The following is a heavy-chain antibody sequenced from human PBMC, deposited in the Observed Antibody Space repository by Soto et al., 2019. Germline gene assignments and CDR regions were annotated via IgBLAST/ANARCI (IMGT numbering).Heavy chain of an antibody. CDR1: GGSISSYY. J-gene: IGHJ4*02. CDR2: ISYFGSA. D-gene: IGHD2-2*01. V-gene: IGHV4-59*08. Sequence: QVHLQESGPGLVKPSETLSLTCTVSGGSISSYYWSWIRKPPGKGLQWIGYISYFGSANYNPSLKSRVTISGDTSKNQFSLKLTPVTAADTAVYFCGLYCSSASCKVDYWGQGTLVTVSS. CDR3: GLYCSSASCKVDY.